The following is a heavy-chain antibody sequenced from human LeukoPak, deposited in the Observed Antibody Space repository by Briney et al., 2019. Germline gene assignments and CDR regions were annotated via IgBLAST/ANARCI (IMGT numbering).Heavy chain of an antibody. D-gene: IGHD3-10*01. V-gene: IGHV4-59*12. CDR3: ARVGYYGSGSYYRDYFEY. Sequence: SETLSLTCTVSGDSISSYYWSWIRQPPGKGLEWIGFISNSGLPDYNPSLKSRVTISRDTSKNQFSLKLNSMTAADTAVYYCARVGYYGSGSYYRDYFEYWGQGTLVTVSS. CDR2: ISNSGLP. J-gene: IGHJ4*02. CDR1: GDSISSYY.